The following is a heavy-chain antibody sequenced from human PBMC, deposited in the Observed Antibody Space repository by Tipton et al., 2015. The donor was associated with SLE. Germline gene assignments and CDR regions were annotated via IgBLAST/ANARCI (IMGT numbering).Heavy chain of an antibody. Sequence: TLSLTCAVSGGSIRSSNFYWGWIRQPPGRGLDWIGSFYYSGSTYYDPSLKSRVTISIDTSKNQFSLKLSSVTAADTAVYYWARHYGIMSTPLYYFDYWGQGTLVTVSS. CDR2: FYYSGST. J-gene: IGHJ4*02. V-gene: IGHV4-39*07. CDR1: GGSIRSSNFY. D-gene: IGHD2-15*01. CDR3: ARHYGIMSTPLYYFDY.